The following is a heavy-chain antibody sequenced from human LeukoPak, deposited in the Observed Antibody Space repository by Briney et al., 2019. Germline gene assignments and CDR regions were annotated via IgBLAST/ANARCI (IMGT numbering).Heavy chain of an antibody. Sequence: GASAKVSCKASGYTFTSYDINWVRQATGQGLEWMGWMNPNSGNTGYAQKFQGRVTITRNTSISTAYMELSSLRSEDTAVYYCARGVYGDPYYFDYWGQGTLVTVSS. D-gene: IGHD4-17*01. CDR3: ARGVYGDPYYFDY. J-gene: IGHJ4*02. V-gene: IGHV1-8*03. CDR1: GYTFTSYD. CDR2: MNPNSGNT.